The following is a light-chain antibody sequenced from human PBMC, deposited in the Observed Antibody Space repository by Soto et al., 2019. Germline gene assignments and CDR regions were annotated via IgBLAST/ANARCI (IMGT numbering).Light chain of an antibody. Sequence: QSVLTQPASVSGSPGRSITISCTGGSSDVGNYNLVSWYQQHPDRAPKLIIFEGNKRPSGISNRFSGSKSGNTASLTISGLQPEDVADYYCCSYAGRTTYVFGTGTKLTVL. J-gene: IGLJ1*01. CDR3: CSYAGRTTYV. CDR2: EGN. CDR1: SSDVGNYNL. V-gene: IGLV2-23*01.